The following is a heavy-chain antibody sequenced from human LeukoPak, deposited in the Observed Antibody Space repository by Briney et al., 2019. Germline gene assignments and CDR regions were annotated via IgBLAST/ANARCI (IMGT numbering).Heavy chain of an antibody. Sequence: GGSLRLSCAASVFTFNDYAMHWVRQAPGKGLEWVSGISWNSGSVGYADSVKGRFTISRDNAKNSLFLQMNSLRAEDTALYYCAKGSTGSFLTDYGGQGTLVTVSS. D-gene: IGHD1-26*01. CDR2: ISWNSGSV. V-gene: IGHV3-9*01. J-gene: IGHJ4*02. CDR3: AKGSTGSFLTDY. CDR1: VFTFNDYA.